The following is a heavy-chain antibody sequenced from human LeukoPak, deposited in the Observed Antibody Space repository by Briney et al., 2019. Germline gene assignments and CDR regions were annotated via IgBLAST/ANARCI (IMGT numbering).Heavy chain of an antibody. CDR3: ASNCSSTSCYTRGFDY. Sequence: PSETLSLTCAVYGGSFSGYYWSWLRQPPGKGLEWIGEINHSGSTNYNPSLKSRVTVSVDTSKNQFSLKLSSVTAADTAVYYCASNCSSTSCYTRGFDYWGQGTLVTVSS. V-gene: IGHV4-34*01. J-gene: IGHJ4*02. CDR2: INHSGST. D-gene: IGHD2-2*02. CDR1: GGSFSGYY.